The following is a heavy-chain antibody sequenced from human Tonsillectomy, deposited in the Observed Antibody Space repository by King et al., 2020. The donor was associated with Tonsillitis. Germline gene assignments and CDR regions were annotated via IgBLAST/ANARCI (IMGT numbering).Heavy chain of an antibody. D-gene: IGHD3-10*01. CDR2: IDPSDSYT. CDR3: ARSYYYGSGSYSDDY. V-gene: IGHV5-10-1*03. CDR1: GYSFTTYW. J-gene: IGHJ4*02. Sequence: QLVQSGAEVKKPGESLRISCQGSGYSFTTYWINWVRQVPGKGLEWMGRIDPSDSYTNYSPSFQGHVTISADKSISTAYLQWSSLKASDTDMYYCARSYYYGSGSYSDDYWGQGTLVTVSS.